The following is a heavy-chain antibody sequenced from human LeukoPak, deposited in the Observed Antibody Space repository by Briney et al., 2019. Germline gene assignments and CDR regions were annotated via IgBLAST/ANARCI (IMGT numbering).Heavy chain of an antibody. Sequence: SVKVSCKASGGAFSSYAISWVRQAPGQGLEWMGGIIPIFGTANYAQKFQGRVTITTDESTSTAYMELSSLRSEDTAVYYCASIAAAGTGYYYYMDVWGKGTTVTVSS. CDR2: IIPIFGTA. CDR3: ASIAAAGTGYYYYMDV. CDR1: GGAFSSYA. D-gene: IGHD6-13*01. V-gene: IGHV1-69*05. J-gene: IGHJ6*03.